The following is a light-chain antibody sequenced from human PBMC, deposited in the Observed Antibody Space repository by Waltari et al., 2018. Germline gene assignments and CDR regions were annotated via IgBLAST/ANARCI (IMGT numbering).Light chain of an antibody. J-gene: IGKJ3*01. CDR3: QQYYSTPT. CDR1: QSVLYSSNNKNY. Sequence: DIVMTQSPDSLAVSLGERATINCKSSQSVLYSSNNKNYLAWYQQKPGQPPTLLIYWASTRESGVLDRFSGSGSGTDFTLTISSLQAEDVAVYYCQQYYSTPTFGPGTKVDIK. V-gene: IGKV4-1*01. CDR2: WAS.